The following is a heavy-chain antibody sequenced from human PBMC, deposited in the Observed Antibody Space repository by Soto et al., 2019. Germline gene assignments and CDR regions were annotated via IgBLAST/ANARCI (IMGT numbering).Heavy chain of an antibody. CDR3: ARSQVSSTSLEIYYYYYYGMDV. V-gene: IGHV1-69*01. CDR2: IIPITATA. CDR1: GGTFGSYA. D-gene: IGHD2-2*01. J-gene: IGHJ6*02. Sequence: QVQLVQSGAEVKKPGSSVKVSCKASGGTFGSYAISWVRQAPGQGLEWMGGIIPITATANYAQKFQGRVTISADESTSTASMQLSSLRSEDTAVYYCARSQVSSTSLEIYYYYYYGMDVWGQGTTVTVSS.